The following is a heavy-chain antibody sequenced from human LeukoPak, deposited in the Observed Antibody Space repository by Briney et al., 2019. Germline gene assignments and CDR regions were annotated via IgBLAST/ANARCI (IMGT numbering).Heavy chain of an antibody. CDR1: GDSISSYY. V-gene: IGHV4-59*08. Sequence: PSETLSLTCTVSGDSISSYYWSWIRQPPGKGLEWIGYIYYSGSTNYNPSLKSRVTISVDTSKNQFSLKLSSVTAADTAVYYCARMGWSYYDILTGYYPLVDYWGQGTLVTVSS. J-gene: IGHJ4*02. CDR3: ARMGWSYYDILTGYYPLVDY. CDR2: IYYSGST. D-gene: IGHD3-9*01.